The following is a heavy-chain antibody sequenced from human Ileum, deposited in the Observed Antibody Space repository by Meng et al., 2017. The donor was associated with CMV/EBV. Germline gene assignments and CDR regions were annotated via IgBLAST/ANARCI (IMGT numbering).Heavy chain of an antibody. CDR2: IYSGGST. Sequence: GESLKISCAASGFTVSSNYMSWVRQAPGKGLEWVSVIYSGGSTYYADSVKGRFTISRDNSKNTLYLHMNSLRAEDTAVYYCARAHSADFWSGYYPFDYWGQGTLVTVSS. CDR1: GFTVSSNY. V-gene: IGHV3-53*01. D-gene: IGHD3-3*01. J-gene: IGHJ4*02. CDR3: ARAHSADFWSGYYPFDY.